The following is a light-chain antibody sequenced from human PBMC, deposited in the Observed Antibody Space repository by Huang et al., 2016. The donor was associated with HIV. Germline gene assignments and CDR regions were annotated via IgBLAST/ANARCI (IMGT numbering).Light chain of an antibody. CDR3: QQSSSTPWT. CDR1: QRISGD. Sequence: DIQMTQSPSSVSASVGDRVVISCRASQRISGDLNWYQQSPGKPPNLLIYAASSVQGGVPSRFSGSESGTDFTLTITNLQPEDSATYYCQQSSSTPWTFGPGTKVEVK. CDR2: AAS. J-gene: IGKJ1*01. V-gene: IGKV1-39*01.